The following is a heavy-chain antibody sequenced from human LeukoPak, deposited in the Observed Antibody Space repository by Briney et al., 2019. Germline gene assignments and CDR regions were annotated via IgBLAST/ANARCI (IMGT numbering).Heavy chain of an antibody. CDR3: ARGMSPTSYYYYMDV. J-gene: IGHJ6*03. CDR1: GDSISGNY. V-gene: IGHV4-4*07. D-gene: IGHD2/OR15-2a*01. Sequence: SETLSLTCSVSGDSISGNYWNWIRQPAGKGLEWIGRIYPSANVYYNPSLKSRVTVSLDASRNQFSLNMRSVTAADTAVYYCARGMSPTSYYYYMDVWGKRTTVTVSS. CDR2: IYPSANV.